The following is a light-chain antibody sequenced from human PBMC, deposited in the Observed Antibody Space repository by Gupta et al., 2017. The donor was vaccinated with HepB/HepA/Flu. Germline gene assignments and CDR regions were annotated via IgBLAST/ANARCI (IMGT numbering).Light chain of an antibody. CDR1: QGIRDD. Sequence: DIQMTQSPSSLSASVGDRVTTTCRASQGIRDDLSWYQQKPGRAPKRLIYSASSLQNGVPSRFSGSGSGTEFTLTISSLQPEDSAIYYCRQHNGYPLTFGQGTRLEI. CDR2: SAS. V-gene: IGKV1-17*01. CDR3: RQHNGYPLT. J-gene: IGKJ5*01.